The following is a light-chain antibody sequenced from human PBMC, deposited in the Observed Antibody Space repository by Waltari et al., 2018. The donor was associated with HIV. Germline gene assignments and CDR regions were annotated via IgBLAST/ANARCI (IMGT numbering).Light chain of an antibody. CDR2: EGS. CDR3: CSYAGSSTSWV. Sequence: QSALTQPASVSGSPGQSITISCTGPRSYVGSYTLVPWYQQHPGKAPKLMIYEGSKRPSGVSNRFSGSKSGNTASLTISGLQAEDEADYYCCSYAGSSTSWVFGGGTKLTVL. V-gene: IGLV2-23*01. J-gene: IGLJ3*02. CDR1: RSYVGSYTL.